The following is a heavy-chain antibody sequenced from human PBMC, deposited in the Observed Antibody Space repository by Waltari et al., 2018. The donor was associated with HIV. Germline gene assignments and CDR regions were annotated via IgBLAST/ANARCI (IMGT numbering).Heavy chain of an antibody. CDR1: GVILRIFH. CDR3: ARDSHYYDSTPFDY. J-gene: IGHJ4*02. V-gene: IGHV3-33*01. D-gene: IGHD3-22*01. CDR2: LGYDGSKK. Sequence: VRLAASGGGVVQPGWSLRLSCPASGVILRIFHIHWVRQGPGKGLEWVEVLGYDGSKKDYADPVKGLFTISRDNSKNTRYLQMNSLRAEDTAVYYCARDSHYYDSTPFDYWGQGTLVTVSS.